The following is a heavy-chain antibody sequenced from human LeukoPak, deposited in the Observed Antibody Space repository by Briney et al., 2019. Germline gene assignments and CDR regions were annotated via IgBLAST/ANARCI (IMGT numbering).Heavy chain of an antibody. CDR1: GGSISSSSYY. Sequence: SETLSLTCTVSGGSISSSSYYWGWIRQPPGKGLEWIGSIYYSGSTYYNPSLKSRVTMSVDTSKKQFSLKLNSVTAADTAVYYCARDRDFLDYWGQGTLVTVSS. J-gene: IGHJ4*02. V-gene: IGHV4-39*07. CDR3: ARDRDFLDY. CDR2: IYYSGST. D-gene: IGHD3-3*01.